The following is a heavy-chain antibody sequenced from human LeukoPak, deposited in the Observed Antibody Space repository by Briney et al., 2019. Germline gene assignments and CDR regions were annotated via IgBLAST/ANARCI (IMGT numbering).Heavy chain of an antibody. CDR1: GFTFSSYW. D-gene: IGHD1-1*01. V-gene: IGHV3-7*01. J-gene: IGHJ6*03. CDR3: AKDFPRDWNAPYYMDV. CDR2: IKQDGSEK. Sequence: GGSLRLSCAASGFTFSSYWMSWVRQAPGKGLEWVANIKQDGSEKYYVDSVKGRFTISRDNAKNSLYLQMNSLRAEDTAVYYCAKDFPRDWNAPYYMDVWGKGTTVTISS.